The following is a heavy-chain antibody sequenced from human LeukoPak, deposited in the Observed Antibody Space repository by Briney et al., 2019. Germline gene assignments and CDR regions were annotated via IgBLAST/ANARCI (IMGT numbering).Heavy chain of an antibody. CDR1: GFTFSSYA. CDR2: ISGSGGST. Sequence: GGSLRLSCAASGFTFSSYAMSWVRQAPGKGLEWASAISGSGGSTYYADSVKGRFTISRDNSKNTLYLQMNSLRAEDTAVYYCAKGDTMVRGPKGAFDIWGQGTMVTVSS. V-gene: IGHV3-23*01. D-gene: IGHD3-10*01. CDR3: AKGDTMVRGPKGAFDI. J-gene: IGHJ3*02.